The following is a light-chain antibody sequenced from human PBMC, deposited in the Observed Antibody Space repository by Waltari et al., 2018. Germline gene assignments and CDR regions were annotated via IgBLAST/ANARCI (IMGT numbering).Light chain of an antibody. CDR3: CSYAGSITFWV. CDR1: SSDVGGYTY. Sequence: QSALTPPRSVSGSPGPSVTISCTGTSSDVGGYTYVSWYQHPPGQAPKLIIYDVTKRPSGVPDRFSASKSDNTASLTISGLQAEDEADYYCCSYAGSITFWVFGGGTKLTVL. V-gene: IGLV2-11*01. CDR2: DVT. J-gene: IGLJ3*02.